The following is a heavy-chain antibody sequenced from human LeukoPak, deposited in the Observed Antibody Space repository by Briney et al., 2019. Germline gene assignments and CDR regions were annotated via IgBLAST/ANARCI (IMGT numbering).Heavy chain of an antibody. J-gene: IGHJ5*02. Sequence: PGGSLRLSCSASGFTVTHYAMHWVRQAPGKGLEYVSAVDANGRTTHYADSVKGRFTISRDDSKNTLYLHMSSLRPEDTAIYYCYCRDDLPAWGQGTLVTISS. CDR2: VDANGRTT. V-gene: IGHV3-64D*06. CDR1: GFTVTHYA. CDR3: YCRDDLPA. D-gene: IGHD5-24*01.